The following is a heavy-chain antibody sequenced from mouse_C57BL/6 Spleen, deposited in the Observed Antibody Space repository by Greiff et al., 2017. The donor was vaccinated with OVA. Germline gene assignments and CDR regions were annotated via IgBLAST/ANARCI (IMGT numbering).Heavy chain of an antibody. CDR3: ARHYGSRGAMDY. CDR1: GYTFTSYW. CDR2: IDPSDSYT. J-gene: IGHJ4*01. Sequence: QVQLQQPGAELVMPGASVKLSCKASGYTFTSYWMHWVKQRPGQGLEWIGEIDPSDSYTNYNQKFKGKSTLTVDKSSSTAYMQLSSLTSEDCAVYYCARHYGSRGAMDYWGQGTSVTVSS. V-gene: IGHV1-69*01. D-gene: IGHD1-1*01.